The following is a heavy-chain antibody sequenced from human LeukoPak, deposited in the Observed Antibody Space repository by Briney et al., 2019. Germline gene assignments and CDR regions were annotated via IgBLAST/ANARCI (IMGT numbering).Heavy chain of an antibody. CDR2: IYSGGST. V-gene: IGHV3-53*01. CDR1: GFTVSSNC. Sequence: GGSLRLSCAASGFTVSSNCMSWVRQAPGKGLEWVSVIYSGGSTYYADSVKGRFTISRDNSKNTLYLQMNSLRAEDTAVYYCARDEAAAGTTYPDYWGQGTLVTVSS. CDR3: ARDEAAAGTTYPDY. D-gene: IGHD6-13*01. J-gene: IGHJ4*02.